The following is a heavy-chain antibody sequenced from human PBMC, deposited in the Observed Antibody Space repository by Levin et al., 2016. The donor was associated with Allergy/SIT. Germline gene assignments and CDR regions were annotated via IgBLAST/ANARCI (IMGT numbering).Heavy chain of an antibody. CDR3: ARDSPTVYYDSSPRGWFDP. V-gene: IGHV3-11*05. Sequence: GESLKISCAASGFTFSDYYMSWIRQAPGKGLEWVSYISSSSSYTNYADSVKGRFTISRDNAKNSLYLQMNSLRAEDTAVYYCARDSPTVYYDSSPRGWFDPWGQGTLVTVSS. J-gene: IGHJ5*02. CDR1: GFTFSDYY. D-gene: IGHD3-22*01. CDR2: ISSSSSYT.